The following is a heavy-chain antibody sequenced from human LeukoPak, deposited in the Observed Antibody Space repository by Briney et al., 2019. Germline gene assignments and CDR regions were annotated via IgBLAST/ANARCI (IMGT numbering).Heavy chain of an antibody. CDR2: IYYSGST. CDR3: AKSSPPPLRY. V-gene: IGHV4-59*01. Sequence: KTSETLSLTCAVYGGSFSGYYWSWIRQPPGRGLEWIGYIYYSGSTNYNPSLKSRVTISVDTSKNQFSLKLSSVTAADTAVYYCAKSSPPPLRYWGQGTLVTVSS. CDR1: GGSFSGYY. J-gene: IGHJ4*02.